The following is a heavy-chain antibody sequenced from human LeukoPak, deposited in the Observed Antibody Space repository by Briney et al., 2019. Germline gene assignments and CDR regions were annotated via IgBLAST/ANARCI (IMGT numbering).Heavy chain of an antibody. CDR1: GLTFSTYS. V-gene: IGHV3-23*01. J-gene: IGHJ4*02. CDR3: AKHVAPDSGWDLDY. D-gene: IGHD6-19*01. Sequence: PGGSLRLSCAVSGLTFSTYSMTWVRQGPGKGLEWVSSIYNSGAKIFYADSVKGRFTISRDNSKNMLYLQMNSLRVEDTAVYYCAKHVAPDSGWDLDYWGQGTLVTVSS. CDR2: IYNSGAKI.